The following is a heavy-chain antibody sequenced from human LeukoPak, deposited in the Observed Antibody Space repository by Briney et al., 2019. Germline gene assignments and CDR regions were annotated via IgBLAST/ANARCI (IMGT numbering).Heavy chain of an antibody. D-gene: IGHD3-22*01. J-gene: IGHJ2*01. CDR1: GGSISSGASD. V-gene: IGHV4-31*03. CDR3: ARAARQGFTMIVVPFFYFDL. CDR2: INHSGST. Sequence: NPSQTLSLTCTVSGGSISSGASDWGWIRQHPKRGLEWVGYINHSGSTYYNPSLGRRVTMSVDTSKNQFSLKLSPVTAADSAVYYCARAARQGFTMIVVPFFYFDLWGRGALVTVSS.